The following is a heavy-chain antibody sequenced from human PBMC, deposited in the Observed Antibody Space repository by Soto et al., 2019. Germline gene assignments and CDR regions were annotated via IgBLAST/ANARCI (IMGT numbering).Heavy chain of an antibody. CDR2: ISYDESNK. CDR1: EFTFSTYP. V-gene: IGHV3-30-3*01. CDR3: ASGASDFWGAYPEIHFFDY. D-gene: IGHD3-3*01. Sequence: PGWSLRLSCASSEFTFSTYPMHWVRQAPGKGLEWVAVISYDESNKYYADSVKGRFTISRDNSKNTLYLQMNNLRADDTAVYYCASGASDFWGAYPEIHFFDYWGHGTLVTVSS. J-gene: IGHJ4*01.